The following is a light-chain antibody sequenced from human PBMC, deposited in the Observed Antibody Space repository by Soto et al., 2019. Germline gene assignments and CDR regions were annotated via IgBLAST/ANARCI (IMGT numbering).Light chain of an antibody. J-gene: IGLJ1*01. CDR2: EVS. V-gene: IGLV2-14*01. Sequence: QSVLTQPASVSGSPGQSITISCTGTSSDVGGCNYVSWYQQHPGKAPKLTIYEVSNRPSGVSNRFSGSKSGNTASLTISGLQAEDEADYYCSSYTSSSTLLYVFGTGTKVTVL. CDR1: SSDVGGCNY. CDR3: SSYTSSSTLLYV.